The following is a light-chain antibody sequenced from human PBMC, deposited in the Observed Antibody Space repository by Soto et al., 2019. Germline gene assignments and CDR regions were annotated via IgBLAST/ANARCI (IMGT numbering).Light chain of an antibody. CDR3: HQSYIIHKT. CDR1: LPISNY. V-gene: IGKV1-39*01. J-gene: IGKJ1*01. Sequence: DIQMTQCPSSLSASAGDTVTITCRASLPISNYLAWYQQKPGKIPHLLIYAASTLQSGVPSRFSGSGSGTEFTLTIISLQPDDFATYYCHQSYIIHKTFGRGTKVDIK. CDR2: AAS.